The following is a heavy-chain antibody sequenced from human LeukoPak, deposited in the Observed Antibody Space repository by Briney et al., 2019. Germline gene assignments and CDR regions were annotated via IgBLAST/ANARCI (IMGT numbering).Heavy chain of an antibody. CDR3: AKGTRRYFDY. CDR2: ISWNSGSI. CDR1: GFTFDDYA. Sequence: PGRSLRLSCAASGFTFDDYAMHWVRQAPGKGLEWVSGISWNSGSIGYADSVKGRFTISRDNAKNSLYLQMNSLRAEDTASYYCAKGTRRYFDYWGQGTLVTVSS. J-gene: IGHJ4*02. V-gene: IGHV3-9*01.